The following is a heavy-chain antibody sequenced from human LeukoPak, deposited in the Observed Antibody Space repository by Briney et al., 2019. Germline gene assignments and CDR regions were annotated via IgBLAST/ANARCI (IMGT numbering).Heavy chain of an antibody. D-gene: IGHD3-22*01. V-gene: IGHV4-59*01. CDR2: IYYSGST. CDR3: ARGKCDSSGYTFDY. J-gene: IGHJ4*02. CDR1: GGSISSYY. Sequence: SETLSLTCTVSGGSISSYYWTWIRQPPGKGLEWIGYIYYSGSTNYNPSLKSRVTISVDTSKNQFSLKLSSVTAADTAVYYCARGKCDSSGYTFDYWGQGTLVTVSS.